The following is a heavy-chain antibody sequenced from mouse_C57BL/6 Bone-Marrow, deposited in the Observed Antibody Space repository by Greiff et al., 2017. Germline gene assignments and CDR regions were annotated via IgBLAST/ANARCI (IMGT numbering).Heavy chain of an antibody. CDR2: IDPSDSYT. J-gene: IGHJ4*01. CDR3: ARHDYDGDYYAMDY. D-gene: IGHD2-4*01. Sequence: QVQLQQPGAELVKPGASVKLSCKASGYTFTSYWMQWVKQRPGQGLEWIGEIDPSDSYTNYNQKFKGKATLTVDTSSSTAYMQLSSLTSEDSAVYYGARHDYDGDYYAMDYWGQGTSVTVSS. CDR1: GYTFTSYW. V-gene: IGHV1-50*01.